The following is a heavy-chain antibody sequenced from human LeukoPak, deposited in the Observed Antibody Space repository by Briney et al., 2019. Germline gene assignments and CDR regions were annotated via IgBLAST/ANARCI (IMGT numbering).Heavy chain of an antibody. V-gene: IGHV3-7*01. Sequence: GGSLRLSCAASGFTFSTSWMTWVRQAPGKGLDWLGNINPDGSRINYVDSVKGRFTFSKDNAKNSLFLQMNSLRAEDTAVFYCARDSGYNAFDIWGQGTMVTVSS. J-gene: IGHJ3*02. D-gene: IGHD5-12*01. CDR1: GFTFSTSW. CDR2: INPDGSRI. CDR3: ARDSGYNAFDI.